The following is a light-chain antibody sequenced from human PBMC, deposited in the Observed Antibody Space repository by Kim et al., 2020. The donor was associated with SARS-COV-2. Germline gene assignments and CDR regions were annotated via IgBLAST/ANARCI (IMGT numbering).Light chain of an antibody. V-gene: IGKV3-15*01. CDR3: QQYNNWPLYT. CDR2: GAS. CDR1: PSVSSN. J-gene: IGKJ2*01. Sequence: VSPGESATRSCRASPSVSSNLAWYQQKPGQAPRLLIYGASTRATGIPARFSGSGSGTEFTLTISSLQSEDFAVYYCQQYNNWPLYTFGQGTKLEI.